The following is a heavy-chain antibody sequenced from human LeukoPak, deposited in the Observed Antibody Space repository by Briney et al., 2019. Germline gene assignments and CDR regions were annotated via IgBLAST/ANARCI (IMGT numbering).Heavy chain of an antibody. V-gene: IGHV3-7*03. J-gene: IGHJ4*02. Sequence: GGSLRLSCGASGFTFSSYWMSWVRQAPGKGLEWVANIKQDGSEKCYVDSVKGRFTISRDNAKNSLYLQMNSLRAEDTAVYYCARASSSGYRGADYWGQGTLVTVSS. CDR2: IKQDGSEK. CDR3: ARASSSGYRGADY. CDR1: GFTFSSYW. D-gene: IGHD3-22*01.